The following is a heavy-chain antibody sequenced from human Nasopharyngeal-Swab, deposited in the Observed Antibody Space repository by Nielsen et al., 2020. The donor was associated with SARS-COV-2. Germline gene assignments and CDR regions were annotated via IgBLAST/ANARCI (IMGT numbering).Heavy chain of an antibody. CDR3: AREYRRITIFGVGINGFDY. CDR1: GGSISSSNW. D-gene: IGHD3-3*01. J-gene: IGHJ4*02. Sequence: GSLRLSCAVSGGSISSSNWWSWVRQPPGKGLEWIGEIYHSGSTNYNPSLKSRVTISVDKSKNQFSLKLSSVTAADTAVYYCAREYRRITIFGVGINGFDYWGQGTLVTVSS. V-gene: IGHV4-4*02. CDR2: IYHSGST.